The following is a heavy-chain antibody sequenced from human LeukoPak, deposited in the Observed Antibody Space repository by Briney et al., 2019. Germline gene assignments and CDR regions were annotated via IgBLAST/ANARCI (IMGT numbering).Heavy chain of an antibody. CDR2: IYHSGST. J-gene: IGHJ5*02. V-gene: IGHV4-38-2*02. Sequence: SETLSLTCTVSGYSISSGYYWGWIRQPPGKGLEWIGSIYHSGSTYYNPSLKSRVTISVDTSKNQFSLKLSSVTAADTAVYYCARDIGFTGVVPAATVWFDPWGQGTLVTVSS. D-gene: IGHD2-2*01. CDR3: ARDIGFTGVVPAATVWFDP. CDR1: GYSISSGYY.